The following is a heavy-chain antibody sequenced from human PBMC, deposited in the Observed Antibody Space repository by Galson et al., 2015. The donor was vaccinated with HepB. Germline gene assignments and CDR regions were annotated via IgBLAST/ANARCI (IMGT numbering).Heavy chain of an antibody. V-gene: IGHV1-24*01. J-gene: IGHJ4*02. CDR2: FDPEDGET. Sequence: SVKVSCKVSGYTLTELSMHWVRQAPGKGLEWMGGFDPEDGETIYAQKFQGRVTMTEDTSTDTAYMELSSLRSEDTAVYYCATVRSLIRGIPYYGDYRFGYWGQGTLVTVSS. D-gene: IGHD4-17*01. CDR1: GYTLTELS. CDR3: ATVRSLIRGIPYYGDYRFGY.